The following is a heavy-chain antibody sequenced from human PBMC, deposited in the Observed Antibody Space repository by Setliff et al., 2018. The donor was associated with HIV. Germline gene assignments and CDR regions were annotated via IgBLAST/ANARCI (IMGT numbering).Heavy chain of an antibody. CDR3: ARGQPRSAFDI. J-gene: IGHJ3*02. CDR1: GGYISSSGYY. D-gene: IGHD6-6*01. CDR2: IYYTGST. Sequence: SETLSLTCSVSGGYISSSGYYWGWIRQPPGRGLEWIANIYYTGSTYYNPSLKSRVTISVDTSKNQFSLKLSSVTAADTAMYYCARGQPRSAFDIWGQGTMVTVSS. V-gene: IGHV4-39*07.